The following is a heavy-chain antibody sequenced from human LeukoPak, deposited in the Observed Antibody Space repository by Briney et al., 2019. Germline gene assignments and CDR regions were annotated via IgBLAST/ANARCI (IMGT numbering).Heavy chain of an antibody. V-gene: IGHV1-46*01. D-gene: IGHD3-22*01. Sequence: ASVKVSCKASGYTFTSYGISWVRQAPGQGLEWMGIINPGDGSTDYAQKFQGRVTVTRDTSTSTVYMELSSLRSEDTAVYYCARDGSYYDSNGYYDAFDIWGQGTMVTVSS. CDR2: INPGDGST. J-gene: IGHJ3*02. CDR3: ARDGSYYDSNGYYDAFDI. CDR1: GYTFTSYG.